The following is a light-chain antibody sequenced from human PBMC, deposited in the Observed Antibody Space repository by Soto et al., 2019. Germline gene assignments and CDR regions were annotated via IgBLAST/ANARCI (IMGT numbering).Light chain of an antibody. CDR3: SSYTSSSRVV. CDR2: DVS. CDR1: SSDVGGYNY. V-gene: IGLV2-14*01. J-gene: IGLJ1*01. Sequence: QSALTQPASVSGSPGQSITISCTGTSSDVGGYNYVSWYQQHPGKAPKLMIYDVSNRPSGVSNRFSGSKSGNTASLTISGLQAEDEADYYCSSYTSSSRVVFGTGTKLTVL.